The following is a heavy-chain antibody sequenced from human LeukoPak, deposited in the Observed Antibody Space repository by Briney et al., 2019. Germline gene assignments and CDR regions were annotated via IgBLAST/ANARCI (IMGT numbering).Heavy chain of an antibody. D-gene: IGHD3-10*01. CDR1: GLSANNYY. V-gene: IGHV3-53*01. CDR2: IYGGGTT. J-gene: IGHJ4*02. Sequence: PGGSLRLSCAASGLSANNYYMSWVRQAPGKGLEWVSAIYGGGTTYYADSVKGRFTISRGTSRSTLYLQMNSLTAEDTAIYYCASNYDSESFYLAYWGQGTLVTVSS. CDR3: ASNYDSESFYLAY.